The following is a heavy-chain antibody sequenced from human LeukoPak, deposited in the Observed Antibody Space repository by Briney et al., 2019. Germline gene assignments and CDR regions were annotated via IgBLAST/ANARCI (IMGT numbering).Heavy chain of an antibody. CDR2: ISSSSSSI. Sequence: PGGSLRLSCTASGLTIGGYTMNWVRQAPGKGLEWASYISSSSSSIYYADSVKGRFTISRDNAKNPLYLLMSSLRDEDTAVYFCARGVNPFDLWGQGTMVTVSS. V-gene: IGHV3-48*02. CDR1: GLTIGGYT. CDR3: ARGVNPFDL. J-gene: IGHJ3*01. D-gene: IGHD3-22*01.